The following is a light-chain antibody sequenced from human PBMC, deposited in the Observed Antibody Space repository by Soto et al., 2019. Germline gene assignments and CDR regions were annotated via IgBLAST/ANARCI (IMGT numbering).Light chain of an antibody. J-gene: IGKJ1*01. Sequence: EIVMTQSPATLSVSPGGRATLSCRASQSISDTLAWYQQKPGQAPRLLIHGASTRATGFPARFSGSWSGTNFTLTISSLQSEDFAIYYCQQYNNWPWTVGQGTKVEIK. CDR3: QQYNNWPWT. CDR1: QSISDT. V-gene: IGKV3-15*01. CDR2: GAS.